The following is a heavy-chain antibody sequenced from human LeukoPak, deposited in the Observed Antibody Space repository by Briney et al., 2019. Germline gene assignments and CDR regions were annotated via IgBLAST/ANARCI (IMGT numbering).Heavy chain of an antibody. CDR1: GFTFSSYW. J-gene: IGHJ4*02. Sequence: GGSLRLSCAASGFTFSSYWMSWVRQAPGKGLEWVANIKQDGREKYYVDSVKGRFTISRDNAKNSLYLQMNSLRAEDTAVYYCARGPTGMSSAADYWGQGTLVTVSS. V-gene: IGHV3-7*01. CDR3: ARGPTGMSSAADY. D-gene: IGHD3-10*01. CDR2: IKQDGREK.